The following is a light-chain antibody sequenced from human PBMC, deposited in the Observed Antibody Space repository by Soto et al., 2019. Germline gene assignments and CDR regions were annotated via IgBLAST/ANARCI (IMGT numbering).Light chain of an antibody. Sequence: DIQMTQSPSSLSASVGDRVTITCRASQIINTWLAGYQQKPGKAPKLLIYRASNLLSGVASRFSGSGSGPEFTLTISSLQPDEFSIYYCQQYETYSGTFGPGTKVDL. CDR1: QIINTW. CDR3: QQYETYSGT. CDR2: RAS. J-gene: IGKJ3*01. V-gene: IGKV1-5*03.